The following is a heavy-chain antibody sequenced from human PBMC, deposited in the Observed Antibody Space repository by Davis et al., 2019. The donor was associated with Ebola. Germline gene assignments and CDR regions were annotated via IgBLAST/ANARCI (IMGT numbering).Heavy chain of an antibody. CDR3: ARGRRQFLSSRVSYDL. CDR1: GGSFSGYY. CDR2: INHSGST. Sequence: SETLSLTCAVYGGSFSGYYWSWIRQPPGKGLEWIGEINHSGSTNYNPSLKSRVTISVDTSKNQFSLKLSSVTAADTAVYFRARGRRQFLSSRVSYDLWGQGTTVTVSS. D-gene: IGHD3-16*01. V-gene: IGHV4-34*01. J-gene: IGHJ6*02.